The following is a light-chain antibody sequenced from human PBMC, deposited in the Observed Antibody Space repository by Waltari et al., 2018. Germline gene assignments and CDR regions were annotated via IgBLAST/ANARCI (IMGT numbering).Light chain of an antibody. CDR2: DAS. V-gene: IGKV3-11*01. J-gene: IGKJ4*01. CDR3: QQRANWPPLT. CDR1: QSITNY. Sequence: EIVLTQSPVTLSLSPGERATLSCRASQSITNYLALYQQKPGQAPRLLIYDASKRAPGIPARFSGSGAGTDFTLTISSLEPEDFAVYYCQQRANWPPLTFGGGTKVEIK.